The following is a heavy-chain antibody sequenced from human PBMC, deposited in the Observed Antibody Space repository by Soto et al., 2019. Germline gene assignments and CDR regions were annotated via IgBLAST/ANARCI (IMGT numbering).Heavy chain of an antibody. V-gene: IGHV6-1*01. CDR2: TYYRTKWYY. D-gene: IGHD3-10*01. J-gene: IGHJ5*02. CDR3: AKGGLVRGAFHGWFDP. Sequence: PSQTLSLTCGISGDSVSSNTAGWSWIRQSPSRGLEWLGRTYYRTKWYYDYGVSVKGRITINPDTSKNQFSLHLNSVTAEDTAVYYCAKGGLVRGAFHGWFDPWGQGTLVTVSS. CDR1: GDSVSSNTAG.